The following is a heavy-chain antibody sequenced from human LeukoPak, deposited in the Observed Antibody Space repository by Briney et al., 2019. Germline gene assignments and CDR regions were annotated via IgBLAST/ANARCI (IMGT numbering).Heavy chain of an antibody. J-gene: IGHJ4*02. Sequence: GRSLRLSCAASGFSFGSYGIHWVRQAPGKGLEWVAVISFDGGTKYYADSVKGRFTISRDYSKNTLYLEMNSLRAEDTAVYYCARGPVAGARGGFDYWGQGTLVTVSS. CDR3: ARGPVAGARGGFDY. CDR2: ISFDGGTK. D-gene: IGHD6-19*01. CDR1: GFSFGSYG. V-gene: IGHV3-30*03.